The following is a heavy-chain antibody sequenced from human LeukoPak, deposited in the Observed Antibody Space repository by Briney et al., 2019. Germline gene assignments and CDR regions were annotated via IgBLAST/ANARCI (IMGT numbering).Heavy chain of an antibody. Sequence: GGSLRLSCAASGFTFSSYSMNWVRQAPGKGPERDSSISRSSSYIYYADSVKGRFTISRDNAKNSLYRQMNSLRAEDTAVYYCARDWAGRRYYDGSGSYYVPVYWGEGTLVSVCS. CDR3: ARDWAGRRYYDGSGSYYVPVY. J-gene: IGHJ4*02. CDR2: ISRSSSYI. V-gene: IGHV3-21*01. D-gene: IGHD3-10*01. CDR1: GFTFSSYS.